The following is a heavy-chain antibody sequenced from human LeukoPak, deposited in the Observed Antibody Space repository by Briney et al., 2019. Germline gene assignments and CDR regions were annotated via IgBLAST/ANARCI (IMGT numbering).Heavy chain of an antibody. J-gene: IGHJ3*02. CDR1: GYTFTNYY. D-gene: IGHD3-22*01. CDR2: INLSGGSR. CDR3: ARGGYYYDSSGYYAFDI. Sequence: ASVKVSCKASGYTFTNYYMHWVRQAPGQGLEWMGIINLSGGSRNYAQKFQGRVTMTRDTSTSTVYMELSRLRSDDTAVYYCARGGYYYDSSGYYAFDIWGQGTMVTVSS. V-gene: IGHV1-46*01.